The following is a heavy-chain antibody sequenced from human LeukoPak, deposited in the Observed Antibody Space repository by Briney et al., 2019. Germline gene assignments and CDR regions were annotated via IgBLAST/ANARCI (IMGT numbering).Heavy chain of an antibody. V-gene: IGHV3-21*01. CDR3: ARDEFRGVTVY. CDR2: ISSSSNYI. Sequence: GGSLRLSCAASGFTSSTYWMSWVRQAPGKGLEWVSSISSSSNYIYYTDSVKGRFTVSRDNTKNSLYLQMNSLRAEDTAVYYCARDEFRGVTVYWGQGTLVTVSS. J-gene: IGHJ4*02. CDR1: GFTSSTYW. D-gene: IGHD3-10*01.